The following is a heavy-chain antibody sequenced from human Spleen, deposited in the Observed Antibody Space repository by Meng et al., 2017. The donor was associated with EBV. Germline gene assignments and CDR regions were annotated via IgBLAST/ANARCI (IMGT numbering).Heavy chain of an antibody. Sequence: QVQLVQSGAEVKKPGSSVRVSCKASGGTFSSDAISWVRQAPGQGLEWMGAIIPIFATANYAQTFQGRVTITADESTSTAYMELSSLRSEDTAVYYCARAGCSGGRCYSSIVNWFDPWGQGPLVTVYS. CDR3: ARAGCSGGRCYSSIVNWFDP. J-gene: IGHJ5*02. CDR1: GGTFSSDA. V-gene: IGHV1-69*01. CDR2: IIPIFATA. D-gene: IGHD2-15*01.